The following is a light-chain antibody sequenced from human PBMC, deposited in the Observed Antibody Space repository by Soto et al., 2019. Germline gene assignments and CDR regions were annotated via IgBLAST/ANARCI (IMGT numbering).Light chain of an antibody. CDR3: QHYYNLLPIT. CDR2: DAS. Sequence: IQMTQSPSSLSASVGDRVTITCQASPALSKHLNWYQQNPGKAPKLLIYDASSVQTGVPSRFSGSGSATHFTFTISGLQPEDMATDEYQHYYNLLPITVGQKTRVEIK. V-gene: IGKV1-33*01. J-gene: IGKJ5*01. CDR1: PALSKH.